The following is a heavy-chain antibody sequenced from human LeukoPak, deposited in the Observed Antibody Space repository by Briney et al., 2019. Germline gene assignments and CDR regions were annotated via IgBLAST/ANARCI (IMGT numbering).Heavy chain of an antibody. CDR3: ARVGLLWFGESTYYFDY. CDR2: IYSGGST. Sequence: GGSLRLSCATSGFTFNTYSMNWVRQAPGKGLECVSVIYSGGSTNYADSVKGRFTISRDNSKNTLYLQMNSLRAEDTAVYYCARVGLLWFGESTYYFDYWGQGTLVTVSS. V-gene: IGHV3-66*01. CDR1: GFTFNTYS. J-gene: IGHJ4*02. D-gene: IGHD3-10*01.